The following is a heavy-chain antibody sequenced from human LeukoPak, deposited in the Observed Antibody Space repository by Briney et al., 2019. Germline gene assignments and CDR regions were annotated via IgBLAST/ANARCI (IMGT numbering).Heavy chain of an antibody. CDR2: IYTSGST. CDR3: ASRTVATYYYFDY. CDR1: GGSISSGSYY. Sequence: SETLSLTCTVSGGSISSGSYYLSWIRQPAGKGLEWIGRIYTSGSTNYNPSLKSRVTISVDTSKNQFSLKLSSVTAADTAAYYCASRTVATYYYFDYWGQGTLVTVSS. V-gene: IGHV4-61*02. J-gene: IGHJ4*02. D-gene: IGHD4-17*01.